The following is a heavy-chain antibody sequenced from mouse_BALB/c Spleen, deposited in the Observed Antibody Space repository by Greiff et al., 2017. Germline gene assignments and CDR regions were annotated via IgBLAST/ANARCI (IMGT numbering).Heavy chain of an antibody. D-gene: IGHD2-4*01. CDR3: ARQGDYDGAWFAY. CDR2: ISSGGGST. V-gene: IGHV5-12-1*01. CDR1: GFAFSSYD. Sequence: EVKVEESGGGLVKPGGSLKLSCAASGFAFSSYDMSWVRQTPEKRLEWVAYISSGGGSTYYPDTVKGRFTISRDNAKNTLYLQMSSLKSEDTAMYYCARQGDYDGAWFAYWGQGTLVTVSA. J-gene: IGHJ3*01.